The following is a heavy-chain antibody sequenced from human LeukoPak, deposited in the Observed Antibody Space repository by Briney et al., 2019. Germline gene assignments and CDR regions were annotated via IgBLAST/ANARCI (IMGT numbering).Heavy chain of an antibody. Sequence: ASVKVSCKASGGTFSSYAISWVRQAPGQGLEWMGGIIPIFGTANYAQKFQGRVTITADESTSTAYMELSSLRSEDTAVYYCARGRYSYGYSRSGTYYFDYWGQGTLVTVSS. J-gene: IGHJ4*02. CDR1: GGTFSSYA. CDR2: IIPIFGTA. V-gene: IGHV1-69*13. D-gene: IGHD5-18*01. CDR3: ARGRYSYGYSRSGTYYFDY.